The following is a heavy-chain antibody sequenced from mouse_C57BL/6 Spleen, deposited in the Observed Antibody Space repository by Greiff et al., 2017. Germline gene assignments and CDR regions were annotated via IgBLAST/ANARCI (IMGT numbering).Heavy chain of an antibody. CDR3: ARTHSVAYAMDY. D-gene: IGHD1-1*01. CDR1: GYAFSSYW. CDR2: IYPGDGDT. V-gene: IGHV1-80*01. Sequence: QVQLQQSGAELVKPGASVKISCKASGYAFSSYWMNWVKQRPGKGLEWIGQIYPGDGDTNYNGKFKGKATLTADKSSSTAYMQLSSLTSEDSAVYFCARTHSVAYAMDYWGQGTSVTVSS. J-gene: IGHJ4*01.